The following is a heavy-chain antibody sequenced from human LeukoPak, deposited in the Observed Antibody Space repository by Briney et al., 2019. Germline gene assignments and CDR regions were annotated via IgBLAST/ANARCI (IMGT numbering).Heavy chain of an antibody. Sequence: GESLKISCKGSGYSFTSYWIGWVRQMPGKGLEWMGIIYPGDSDTRYSPSFQGQVTISADKSISTAYLQWSSLKASDTAMYYCARIPPPTNIPRDCSSTSCPRYLTDAFDIWGQGTMVTVSS. J-gene: IGHJ3*02. V-gene: IGHV5-51*01. CDR3: ARIPPPTNIPRDCSSTSCPRYLTDAFDI. CDR1: GYSFTSYW. CDR2: IYPGDSDT. D-gene: IGHD2-2*01.